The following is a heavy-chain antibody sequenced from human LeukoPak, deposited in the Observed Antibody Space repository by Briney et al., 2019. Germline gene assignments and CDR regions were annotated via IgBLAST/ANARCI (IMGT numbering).Heavy chain of an antibody. V-gene: IGHV4-39*01. CDR1: GGSISSSSYY. CDR3: ARKVSASYDN. D-gene: IGHD2-2*01. CDR2: IYYSGST. J-gene: IGHJ4*02. Sequence: SETLSLTCTVSGGSISSSSYYWGWIRQPPGKGLEWIGSIYYSGSTFYNPSLRSRVTISVDTSNSQFSLKVMSVTAADTAVYYCARKVSASYDNWGQGTLVTVSS.